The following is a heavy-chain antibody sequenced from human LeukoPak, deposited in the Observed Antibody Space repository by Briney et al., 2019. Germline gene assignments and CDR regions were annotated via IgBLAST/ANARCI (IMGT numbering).Heavy chain of an antibody. V-gene: IGHV4-59*08. CDR2: IYHSGHT. CDR3: ARHPFQYPFDH. CDR1: GGSISSYY. Sequence: SETLSLTCTVSGGSISSYYWSWIRQPPGKGLEWIGYIYHSGHTMSNPSLKSRVSLSLDTSKNQFSLKLSSVTAADTAVYYCARHPFQYPFDHWGQGTVVSVSS. J-gene: IGHJ5*02. D-gene: IGHD2/OR15-2a*01.